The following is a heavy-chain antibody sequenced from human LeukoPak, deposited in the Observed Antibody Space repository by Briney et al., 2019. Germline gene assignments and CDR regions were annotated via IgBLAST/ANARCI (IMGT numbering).Heavy chain of an antibody. CDR3: ARDGYTYSNSGFDY. V-gene: IGHV4-39*07. D-gene: IGHD4-11*01. CDR1: GGSISSSSYY. J-gene: IGHJ4*02. CDR2: IYYSGST. Sequence: PSETLSLTCTVSGGSISSSSYYWGWIRQPPGKGLEWIGSIYYSGSTYYNPSLKSRVTISVDTSKNQFSLKLSSVTAADTAVYYCARDGYTYSNSGFDYWGQGTLVTVSS.